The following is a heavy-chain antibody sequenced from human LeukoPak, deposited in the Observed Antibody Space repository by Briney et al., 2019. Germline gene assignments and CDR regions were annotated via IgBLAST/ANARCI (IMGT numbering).Heavy chain of an antibody. CDR1: GYSFTSHW. Sequence: GESLKISCKGSGYSFTSHWIGWVRQMPEKGLEWMGIIYPGDSDTKYSPSFQGQVTISADKSISTAYLQWSSLTASDTAIYYCARHGSDSGSYPSDGFDIWGQGTMVTVSS. CDR3: ARHGSDSGSYPSDGFDI. D-gene: IGHD1-26*01. J-gene: IGHJ3*02. CDR2: IYPGDSDT. V-gene: IGHV5-51*01.